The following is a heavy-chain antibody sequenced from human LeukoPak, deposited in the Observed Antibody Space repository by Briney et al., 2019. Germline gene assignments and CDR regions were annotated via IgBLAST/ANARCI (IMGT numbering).Heavy chain of an antibody. CDR3: ARGQYYNILTGFRSRFLGFDS. Sequence: SETLSLTCTVSGGSISSYYWSWVRQPPGKGLEWIGYIYYSGSNNYNPSLKSRVTISVDTSKNQFSLKLSSVTAADTAVYYCARGQYYNILTGFRSRFLGFDSWGQGTLVTVSS. D-gene: IGHD3-9*01. CDR1: GGSISSYY. CDR2: IYYSGSN. J-gene: IGHJ4*02. V-gene: IGHV4-59*01.